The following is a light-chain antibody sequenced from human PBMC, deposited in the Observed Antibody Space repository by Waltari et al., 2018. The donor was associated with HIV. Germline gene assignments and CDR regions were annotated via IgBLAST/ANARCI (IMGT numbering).Light chain of an antibody. J-gene: IGLJ3*02. CDR2: SNR. CDR3: QSYDSSLGGWV. Sequence: QSVLTQPPSLSGDPGQRVPFSCTGSSIVAGYAVHWFQQFPGTAPKLLIYSNRYRPSGVPDRFSGSNSGNSASLAITGLQAEDESTYYCQSYDSSLGGWVFGGGTNVTVL. V-gene: IGLV1-40*01. CDR1: SIVAGYA.